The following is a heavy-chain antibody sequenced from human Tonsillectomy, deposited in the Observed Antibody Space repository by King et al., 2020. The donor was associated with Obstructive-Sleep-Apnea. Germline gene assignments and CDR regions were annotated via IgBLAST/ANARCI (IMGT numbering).Heavy chain of an antibody. CDR1: GYSFTSYW. CDR2: IYPGDSDT. V-gene: IGHV5-51*01. D-gene: IGHD2-2*01. CDR3: ARHDTSESTPYGIDV. Sequence: QLVQSGAEVKTPGESLKISCKGFGYSFTSYWIGGVRQMPGKGLEWMGIIYPGDSDTRYSPSFQGQVTISADKSISHAYLQWDSLKASDTAMYYCARHDTSESTPYGIDVWGQGTTVTVSS. J-gene: IGHJ6*02.